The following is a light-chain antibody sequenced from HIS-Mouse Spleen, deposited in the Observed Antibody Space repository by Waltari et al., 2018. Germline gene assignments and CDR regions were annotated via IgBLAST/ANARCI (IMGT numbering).Light chain of an antibody. CDR1: NIGSKS. J-gene: IGLJ3*02. CDR2: DDS. Sequence: SYVLTQPPSVSVAPGQTARITCGGNNIGSKSVHWYQQKPGRAPVLVVYDDSDRPSGVPGRFSGSNAGNTATLTISRVEAGDEADYYCQVWDSSSDHWVFGGGTKLTVL. V-gene: IGLV3-21*02. CDR3: QVWDSSSDHWV.